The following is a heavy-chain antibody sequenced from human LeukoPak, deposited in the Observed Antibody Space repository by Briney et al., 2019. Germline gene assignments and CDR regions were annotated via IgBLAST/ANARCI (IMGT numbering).Heavy chain of an antibody. CDR1: GFTFSXXX. CDR2: XXYDGSTK. J-gene: IGHJ1*01. Sequence: RGSLRLSCAASGFTFSXXXXXXVRQAPGKXLXXXXXXXYDGSTKYYADSVKGRFTISRDNSKSTLYLQMNSLRAEDTAVYYCAKESGSRSYGAYFPHWGQGTLVTVSS. V-gene: IGHV3-30*18. CDR3: AKESGSRSYGAYFPH. D-gene: IGHD6-13*01.